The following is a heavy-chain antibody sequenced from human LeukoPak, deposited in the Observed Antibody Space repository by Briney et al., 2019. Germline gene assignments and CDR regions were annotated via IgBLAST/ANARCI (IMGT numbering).Heavy chain of an antibody. V-gene: IGHV1-8*03. CDR2: MNPNSGNT. CDR3: ARAFPGGDYLHYYYYMDV. D-gene: IGHD4-17*01. CDR1: GYTFTSYD. Sequence: GASVKVSCKASGYTFTSYDINWVRQATGQGLEWMGWMNPNSGNTGYAQKFQGRVTITRNTSISTAYMELSSLRSEDTAVYYCARAFPGGDYLHYYYYMDVWGKGTTVTVSS. J-gene: IGHJ6*03.